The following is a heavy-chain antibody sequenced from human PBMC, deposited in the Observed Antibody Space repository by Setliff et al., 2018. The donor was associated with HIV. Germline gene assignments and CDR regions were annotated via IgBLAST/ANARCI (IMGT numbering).Heavy chain of an antibody. CDR3: ARHSGLGGYYSPFDY. V-gene: IGHV4-39*01. CDR2: IYYSGST. D-gene: IGHD3-22*01. J-gene: IGHJ4*02. Sequence: ASETLSLTCSVSGDSLSSGDSYWAWIRQPPGKGLEWIGSIYYSGSTYYNPSLKSRVTISVDTSKNQFSLKLSSVTAADTTVYYCARHSGLGGYYSPFDYWGPGTLVTVSS. CDR1: GDSLSSGDSY.